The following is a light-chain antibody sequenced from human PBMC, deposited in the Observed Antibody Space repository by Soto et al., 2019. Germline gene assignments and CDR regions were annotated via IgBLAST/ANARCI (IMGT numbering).Light chain of an antibody. CDR1: QSVSSY. Sequence: EIVLTQSPATLSLSRGERATLSCRASQSVSSYLLWYQQKPGQAPRLLIYDASNRATDIPARFSGSGSGTDFTLTISSLEPEASAVYYCQHRRSWPLTFGGGTKVEIK. CDR3: QHRRSWPLT. J-gene: IGKJ4*01. V-gene: IGKV3-11*01. CDR2: DAS.